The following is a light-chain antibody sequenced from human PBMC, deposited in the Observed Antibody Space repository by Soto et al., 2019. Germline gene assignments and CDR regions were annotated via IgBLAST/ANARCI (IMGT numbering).Light chain of an antibody. V-gene: IGLV1-44*01. Sequence: QSVLTQPPSASGTPGQRLTISCSGSSSNIGSKTVNWYQQLPGTAPKLLIYSNYQRPSGVPDRFSGSKSGTSASLAISGLQSEDEADSYCSAWDASLNGYVFGTGTKVTVL. CDR2: SNY. CDR1: SSNIGSKT. J-gene: IGLJ1*01. CDR3: SAWDASLNGYV.